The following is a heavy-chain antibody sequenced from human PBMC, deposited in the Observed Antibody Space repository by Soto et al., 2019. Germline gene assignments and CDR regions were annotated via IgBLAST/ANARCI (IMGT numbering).Heavy chain of an antibody. CDR2: IYHSGST. CDR3: ARAIAVAVNWFDP. J-gene: IGHJ5*02. V-gene: IGHV4-4*02. Sequence: QVQLQESGPGLVKPSGTLSLTCAVSGGSISSSNWWSWVRQPPGKGLEWIGEIYHSGSTNYNPSLXXRXPISVDKSKNQFSLKLSSVTAAATAVYYCARAIAVAVNWFDPWGQGTLVTVSS. D-gene: IGHD6-19*01. CDR1: GGSISSSNW.